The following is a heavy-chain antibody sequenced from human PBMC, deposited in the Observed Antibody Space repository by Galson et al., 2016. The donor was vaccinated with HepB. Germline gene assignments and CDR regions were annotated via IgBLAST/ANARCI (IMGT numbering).Heavy chain of an antibody. Sequence: SLRLSCAASGFTFSSYAMTWVRQAPGKRLEWVSAISGRTGNTYYADLVKGRFTISRDKSKNTLYLQMNSLRVDDTAVYYCAKDPTDYYDGSGYYSYFDYWGQGTLVTVSS. CDR2: ISGRTGNT. CDR1: GFTFSSYA. J-gene: IGHJ4*02. V-gene: IGHV3-23*01. CDR3: AKDPTDYYDGSGYYSYFDY. D-gene: IGHD3-22*01.